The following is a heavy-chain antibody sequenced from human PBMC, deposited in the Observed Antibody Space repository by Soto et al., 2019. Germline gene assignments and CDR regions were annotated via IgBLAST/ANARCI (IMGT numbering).Heavy chain of an antibody. J-gene: IGHJ6*02. CDR3: ARPLRIAARPGGFQKSRYYYGMDV. CDR2: IYYSGST. Sequence: QLQLQESGPGLVKPSETLSLTCTVSGGSISSSSYYWGWIRQPPGKGLEWIGSIYYSGSTYYNPSLKSRVTISVDTSKNQFSLKLSSVTAADTAVYYCARPLRIAARPGGFQKSRYYYGMDVWGQGTTVTVSS. V-gene: IGHV4-39*01. D-gene: IGHD6-6*01. CDR1: GGSISSSSYY.